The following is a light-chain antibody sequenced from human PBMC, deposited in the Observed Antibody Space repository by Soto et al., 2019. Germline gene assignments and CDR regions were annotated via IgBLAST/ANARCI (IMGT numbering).Light chain of an antibody. CDR3: QQSYSTPRD. Sequence: DVQMTQSPSSLSASVGDRFTMTCRASQSISNSLNWYQQKPGRAPKLLIYAASSLQSGVPSRFSGSGSGTDFILTISSLQPEDFATYYCQQSYSTPRDFGQGTRLEIK. V-gene: IGKV1-39*01. J-gene: IGKJ5*01. CDR1: QSISNS. CDR2: AAS.